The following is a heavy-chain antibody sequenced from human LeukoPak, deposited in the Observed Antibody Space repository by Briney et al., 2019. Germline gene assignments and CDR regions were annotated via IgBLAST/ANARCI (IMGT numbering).Heavy chain of an antibody. J-gene: IGHJ5*02. CDR3: AKGQYDDHPHWLDP. CDR1: GFTLRNYA. Sequence: GGSLRHSRAASGFTLRNYAMAWVRQAPGQGLALVSHISGGGDSTNYADSVKGRFTISRDTSTNTLFLQMNNLRAEDAATYYCAKGQYDDHPHWLDPWGQGTLVTVSS. V-gene: IGHV3-23*01. CDR2: ISGGGDST. D-gene: IGHD3-3*01.